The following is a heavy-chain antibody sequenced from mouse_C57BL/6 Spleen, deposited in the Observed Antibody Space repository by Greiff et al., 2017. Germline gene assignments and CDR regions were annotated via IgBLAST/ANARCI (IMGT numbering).Heavy chain of an antibody. CDR2: ISNLAYSI. CDR1: GFTFSDYG. V-gene: IGHV5-15*04. J-gene: IGHJ3*01. Sequence: EVKVVESGGGLVQPGGSLKLSCAASGFTFSDYGMAWVRQAPRKGPEWVAFISNLAYSIYYADTVTGRFTISRENAKNTLYLGMSSLGAEATAMYYCARRTTVEGLAYWGQGTLVTVSA. CDR3: ARRTTVEGLAY. D-gene: IGHD1-1*01.